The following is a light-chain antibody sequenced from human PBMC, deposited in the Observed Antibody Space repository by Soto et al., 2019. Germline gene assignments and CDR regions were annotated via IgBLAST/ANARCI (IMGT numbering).Light chain of an antibody. CDR3: SSYTSSSTLVL. CDR2: EVS. J-gene: IGLJ2*01. CDR1: SSDVGGYHY. V-gene: IGLV2-14*01. Sequence: QSALTQPASVSGSPGQSITISCTGTSSDVGGYHYVSWYQHHPGKAPKLMIYEVSSRPSGVSNRFSGSNSGNTASLTISGRQAEDEADYYCSSYTSSSTLVLFGGGTKLTVL.